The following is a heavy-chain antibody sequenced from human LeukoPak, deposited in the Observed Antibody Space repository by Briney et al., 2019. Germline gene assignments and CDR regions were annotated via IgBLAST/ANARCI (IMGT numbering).Heavy chain of an antibody. D-gene: IGHD3-3*01. V-gene: IGHV3-48*01. CDR1: GFTFSHSA. J-gene: IGHJ3*02. Sequence: GGSLRLSCAASGFTFSHSAMSWVRQAPGKGLEWVSYISSSSSTIYYADSVKGRFTISRDNAKNSLYLQMNSLRAEDTAVYYCARDTYYDFWSGYHHDAFDIWGQGTMVTVSS. CDR3: ARDTYYDFWSGYHHDAFDI. CDR2: ISSSSSTI.